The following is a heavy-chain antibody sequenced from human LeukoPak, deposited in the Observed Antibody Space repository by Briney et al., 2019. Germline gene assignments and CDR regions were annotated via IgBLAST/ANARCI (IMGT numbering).Heavy chain of an antibody. V-gene: IGHV4-59*12. Sequence: SETLSLTCTVSGGSISSYQWSWLRQPPGMGLEWIGYIYYSGSTNYNPSLKSRVSMSVDTSKNQFSLKLRSVTAADTAVYYCARDWEGGHGYYFNHGMDVWGQGTAVTVSS. CDR1: GGSISSYQ. J-gene: IGHJ6*02. CDR3: ARDWEGGHGYYFNHGMDV. CDR2: IYYSGST. D-gene: IGHD1-26*01.